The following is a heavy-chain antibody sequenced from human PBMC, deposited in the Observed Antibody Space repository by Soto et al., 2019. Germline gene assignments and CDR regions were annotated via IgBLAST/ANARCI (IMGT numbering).Heavy chain of an antibody. V-gene: IGHV4-39*01. CDR1: GGSISSSSYY. CDR3: AIARDYYDSSGYYYEAGYFDL. CDR2: IYYSGST. Sequence: SETLSLTCTVSGGSISSSSYYWGWIRQPPGKGLEWIGSIYYSGSTYYNPSLKSRVTISVDTSKNQSSLKLSSVTAADTAVYYCAIARDYYDSSGYYYEAGYFDLWGRGTLVTVSS. D-gene: IGHD3-22*01. J-gene: IGHJ2*01.